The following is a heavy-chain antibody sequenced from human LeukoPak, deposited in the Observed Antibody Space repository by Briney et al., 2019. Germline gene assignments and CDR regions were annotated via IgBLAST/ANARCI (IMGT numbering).Heavy chain of an antibody. CDR3: ARGIVGDNWFDP. Sequence: ASVKVSCKASGGTFSSYAISWVRQAPGQGLEWMGGIIPIFGTANYAQKFQGRVTITTDESTSTAFMELRSLTSDDTAVYYCARGIVGDNWFDPWGQGTLVTVSS. J-gene: IGHJ5*02. CDR1: GGTFSSYA. V-gene: IGHV1-69*05. D-gene: IGHD1-26*01. CDR2: IIPIFGTA.